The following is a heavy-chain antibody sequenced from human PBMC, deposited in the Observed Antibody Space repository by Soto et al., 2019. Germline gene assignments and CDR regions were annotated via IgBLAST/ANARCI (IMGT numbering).Heavy chain of an antibody. D-gene: IGHD2-21*02. V-gene: IGHV1-24*01. CDR2: FDPEDGET. CDR3: ATGGLDCGGDCYTDY. Sequence: ASVKVSCKVSGYTLTELSMHWVRQAHGKGLEWMGGFDPEDGETIYAQKFQGRVTMTEDTSTDTAYMELSSLRSEDTAVYYCATGGLDCGGDCYTDYWGQGTLVTVSS. CDR1: GYTLTELS. J-gene: IGHJ4*02.